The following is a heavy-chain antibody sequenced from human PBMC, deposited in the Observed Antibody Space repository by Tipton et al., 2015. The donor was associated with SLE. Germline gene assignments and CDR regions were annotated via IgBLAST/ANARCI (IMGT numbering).Heavy chain of an antibody. CDR1: GGSFSGYY. CDR2: INHSGST. J-gene: IGHJ4*02. CDR3: ARYSRYDSSGYYYFDY. V-gene: IGHV4-34*01. D-gene: IGHD3-22*01. Sequence: GLVKPSETLSLTCAVYGGSFSGYYWSWIRQPPGKGLEWIGEINHSGSTNYNPSLKSRVTISVDTSKNQFSLKLSSVTAADTAVYYCARYSRYDSSGYYYFDYWGQGTLVTVSS.